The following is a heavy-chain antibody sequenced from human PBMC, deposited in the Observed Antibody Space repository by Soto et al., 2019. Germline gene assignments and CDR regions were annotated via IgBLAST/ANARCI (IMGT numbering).Heavy chain of an antibody. J-gene: IGHJ4*02. D-gene: IGHD2-2*01. V-gene: IGHV3-74*01. CDR3: ARVPYCSSSSCYSYSDS. CDR1: GFTLSNYW. Sequence: EVQLVESGGGLVQPGGSLRLSCAASGFTLSNYWMHWARQAPGKGLVWVSRISSDGSSTNYADSVKGRFTISRDNAKNTLHLQMNSLRAEDTAVYYCARVPYCSSSSCYSYSDSWGQGTLVTVSS. CDR2: ISSDGSST.